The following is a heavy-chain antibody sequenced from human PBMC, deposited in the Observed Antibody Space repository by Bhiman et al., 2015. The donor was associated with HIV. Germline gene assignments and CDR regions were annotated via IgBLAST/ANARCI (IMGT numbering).Heavy chain of an antibody. V-gene: IGHV3-20*04. Sequence: EVQLVESGGGVVRPGGSLRLSCAASGFTFDDYGMSWVRQAPGKGLEWVSGINWNGGSRGYADSVKGRFTISRDNAKNSLFLQMNSLRAEDTALYYCARDRPTLSYYDSSSYSPFDYWGQGTLVTVSS. CDR1: GFTFDDYG. J-gene: IGHJ4*02. D-gene: IGHD3-22*01. CDR2: INWNGGSR. CDR3: ARDRPTLSYYDSSSYSPFDY.